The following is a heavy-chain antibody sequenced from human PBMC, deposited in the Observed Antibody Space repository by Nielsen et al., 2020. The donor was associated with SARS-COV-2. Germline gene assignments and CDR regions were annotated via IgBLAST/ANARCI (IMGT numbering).Heavy chain of an antibody. CDR2: ISSSGYYI. J-gene: IGHJ4*02. V-gene: IGHV3-21*01. Sequence: GESLKISCAASGFTFSSYTMNWVRQAPGKGLEWVSSISSSGYYIYYADSVKGRFTISRDNAKNSLSLQMNSLRAEDTAAYYCARVPTGGSYYSSEPPDYWGQGTLVTVSS. CDR3: ARVPTGGSYYSSEPPDY. D-gene: IGHD1-26*01. CDR1: GFTFSSYT.